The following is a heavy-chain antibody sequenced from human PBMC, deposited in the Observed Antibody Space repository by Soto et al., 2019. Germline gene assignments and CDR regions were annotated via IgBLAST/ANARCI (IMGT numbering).Heavy chain of an antibody. V-gene: IGHV6-1*01. CDR3: SRGHAGTIEV. CDR2: TYYRSKWSN. J-gene: IGHJ6*01. CDR1: GYSVSSNGAA. D-gene: IGHD1-1*01. Sequence: PSQTLSLTCAISGYSVSSNGAAWNWIRRSPSRGLQCLGRTYYRSKWSNDYAVSVKSRITINTDTSKNQFSLQLNSVTPEDTAVYYCSRGHAGTIEVWGQGTPVTLSS.